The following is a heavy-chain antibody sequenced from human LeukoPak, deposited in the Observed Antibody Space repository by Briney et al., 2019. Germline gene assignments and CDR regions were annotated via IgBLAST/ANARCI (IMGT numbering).Heavy chain of an antibody. CDR2: INGDGSST. D-gene: IGHD5-18*01. V-gene: IGHV3-74*01. Sequence: QPGGSLRLSCAASGFTFRTYWIHGLRQVPGKGLVWVSHINGDGSSTSYADSVKGRFTISRDNAKNTVYLQMNSLRAEDTAVYYCARYARDSIQLWGQGTLVTVSS. CDR3: ARYARDSIQL. J-gene: IGHJ1*01. CDR1: GFTFRTYW.